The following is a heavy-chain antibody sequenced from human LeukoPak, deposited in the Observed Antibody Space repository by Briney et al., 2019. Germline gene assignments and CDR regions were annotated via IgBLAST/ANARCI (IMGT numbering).Heavy chain of an antibody. J-gene: IGHJ3*02. D-gene: IGHD4-23*01. V-gene: IGHV3-21*01. Sequence: PGGSPRLSCAASGFTFSSYSMNWVRQAPGKGLEWVSSISSSSSYIYYADSVKGRFTISRDNAKNSLYLQMNSLRAEDTAVYYCARDLRLRWSNQAPGAFDIWGQGTMVTVSS. CDR2: ISSSSSYI. CDR3: ARDLRLRWSNQAPGAFDI. CDR1: GFTFSSYS.